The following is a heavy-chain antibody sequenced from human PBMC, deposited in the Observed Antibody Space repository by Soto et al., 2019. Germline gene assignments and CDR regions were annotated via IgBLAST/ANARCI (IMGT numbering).Heavy chain of an antibody. CDR2: INPTGGST. D-gene: IGHD5-18*01. Sequence: ASVKVSCKASGYSFTSYSLHWVRQAPGQGLEWMGIINPTGGSTSYAQQFQGRVTMTRDTSTSTVYVELSSLRSEDTAVYYCARESTIPLGTLFDYWGEGTLVTVSS. J-gene: IGHJ4*02. CDR3: ARESTIPLGTLFDY. CDR1: GYSFTSYS. V-gene: IGHV1-46*01.